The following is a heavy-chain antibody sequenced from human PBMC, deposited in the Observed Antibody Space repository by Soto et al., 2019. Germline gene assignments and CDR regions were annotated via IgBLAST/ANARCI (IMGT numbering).Heavy chain of an antibody. CDR3: ARDSSGRQYYGMDV. CDR1: GFIFSDYS. CDR2: ITTTSSTM. Sequence: PGGSLRLSCTLSGFIFSDYSMNWVRQAPGKGLEWISYITTTSSTMYYADSVKGRFTISRDNAKNSLYLQMNSLRDEDTAVYYCARDSSGRQYYGMDVWGQGTTVTVSS. D-gene: IGHD3-22*01. V-gene: IGHV3-48*02. J-gene: IGHJ6*02.